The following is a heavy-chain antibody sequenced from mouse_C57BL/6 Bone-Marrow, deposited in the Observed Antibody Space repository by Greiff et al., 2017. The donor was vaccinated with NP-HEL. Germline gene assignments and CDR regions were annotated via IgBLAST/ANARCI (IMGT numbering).Heavy chain of an antibody. D-gene: IGHD2-4*01. Sequence: DVQLQESGPELVKPGASVKIPCKASGYTFPDYNMDWVKQSHGKSLEWIGDINPNNGGTIYNQTFKGKATLTVDKSSSTAYMERRSLTSEDTAIYYCALYDYDPFAYWGQGTLVTVSA. CDR2: INPNNGGT. J-gene: IGHJ3*01. V-gene: IGHV1-18*01. CDR1: GYTFPDYN. CDR3: ALYDYDPFAY.